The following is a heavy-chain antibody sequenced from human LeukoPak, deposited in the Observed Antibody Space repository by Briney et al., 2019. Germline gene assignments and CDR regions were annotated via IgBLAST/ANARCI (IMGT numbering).Heavy chain of an antibody. D-gene: IGHD6-19*01. Sequence: GESLKISCKGSGYIFTSYWIAWVRQMPGKGLEWMGLIHPGDSETKYSPSFQGQVTISVDKSINTAHLQWSSLKASDTAMYYCARQAVAGTSSWFDPWGQGTLVTVSS. V-gene: IGHV5-51*01. CDR3: ARQAVAGTSSWFDP. CDR1: GYIFTSYW. J-gene: IGHJ5*02. CDR2: IHPGDSET.